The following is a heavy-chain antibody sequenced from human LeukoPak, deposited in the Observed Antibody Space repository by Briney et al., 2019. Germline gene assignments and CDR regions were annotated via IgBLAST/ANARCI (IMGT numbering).Heavy chain of an antibody. CDR2: INHSGST. CDR1: GGSFSGYY. D-gene: IGHD3-22*01. Sequence: SETLSLTCAVYGGSFSGYYWSWIRQPPGKGLEWIGEINHSGSTNYNPSLKSRVTISVDTSKNQFSLRLSSVTAADTAVYYCASLTMIVAPWGQGTLVTVSS. V-gene: IGHV4-34*01. CDR3: ASLTMIVAP. J-gene: IGHJ5*02.